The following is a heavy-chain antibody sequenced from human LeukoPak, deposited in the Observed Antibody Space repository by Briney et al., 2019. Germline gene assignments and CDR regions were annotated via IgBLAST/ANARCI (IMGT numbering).Heavy chain of an antibody. Sequence: ASVKVSCTASGYTFTLYYMHWVRQAPGQGLEWMGWINANSGGTNYAQKFQGRVTMTRDTSISTAYMELSRLRSDDTAVYYCARESSVAVAVFWGQATLVTVSS. CDR1: GYTFTLYY. CDR2: INANSGGT. D-gene: IGHD6-19*01. CDR3: ARESSVAVAVF. J-gene: IGHJ4*02. V-gene: IGHV1-2*02.